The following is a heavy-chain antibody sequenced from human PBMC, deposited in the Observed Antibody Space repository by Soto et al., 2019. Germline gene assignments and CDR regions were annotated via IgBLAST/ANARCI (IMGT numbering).Heavy chain of an antibody. J-gene: IGHJ6*02. Sequence: QVQLVQSAGEVKEPGASLKVACKASGYSFSTYGISWVRQAPGQGLEWMGWISTSNGYTNYAQKFQGRVSMTTDTPTNTDYMEVRSLRSDDTAFYFCARDRSFALLEGSPSDSYGMDVWGQGTSGTVSS. CDR2: ISTSNGYT. D-gene: IGHD3-3*01. CDR1: GYSFSTYG. CDR3: ARDRSFALLEGSPSDSYGMDV. V-gene: IGHV1-18*01.